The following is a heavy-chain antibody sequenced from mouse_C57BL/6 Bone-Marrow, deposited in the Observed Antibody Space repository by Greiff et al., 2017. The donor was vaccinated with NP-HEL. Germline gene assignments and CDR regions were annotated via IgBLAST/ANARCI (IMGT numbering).Heavy chain of an antibody. J-gene: IGHJ1*03. CDR2: INPSSGYT. CDR1: GYTFTSYW. CDR3: ARPPLNYYGSSSYWYFDV. Sequence: QVHVKQSGAELAKPGASVKLSCKASGYTFTSYWMHWVKQRPGQGLEWIGYINPSSGYTKYNQKFKDKATLTADKSSSTAYMQLSSLTYEDSAVYYCARPPLNYYGSSSYWYFDVWGTGTTVTVSS. D-gene: IGHD1-1*01. V-gene: IGHV1-7*01.